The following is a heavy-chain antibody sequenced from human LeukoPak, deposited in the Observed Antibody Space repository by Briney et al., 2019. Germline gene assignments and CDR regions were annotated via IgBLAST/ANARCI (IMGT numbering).Heavy chain of an antibody. Sequence: SETLSLTCTVSGGSISSYYWSWIRQPPGKGLEWIGEINHSGSTNYNPSLKSRVTISVDTSKNQFSLKLSSVTAADTAVYYCARGVRFGELSLSTFDYWGQGTLVTVSS. CDR3: ARGVRFGELSLSTFDY. V-gene: IGHV4-34*01. CDR1: GGSISSYY. J-gene: IGHJ4*02. D-gene: IGHD3-10*01. CDR2: INHSGST.